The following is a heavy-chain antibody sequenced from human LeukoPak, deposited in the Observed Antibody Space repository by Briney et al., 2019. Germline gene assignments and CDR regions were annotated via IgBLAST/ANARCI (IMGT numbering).Heavy chain of an antibody. CDR3: AKKDGVAVAGRD. Sequence: GGPLRLSCAASGFTFSSYSMSWVRQAPGKGLEWVSAISGSGGSTYYADSVKGRFTISRDNSKNTQYLQMNSLRAEDTAVYYCAKKDGVAVAGRDWGQGTLVTVSS. CDR2: ISGSGGST. V-gene: IGHV3-23*01. J-gene: IGHJ4*02. CDR1: GFTFSSYS. D-gene: IGHD6-19*01.